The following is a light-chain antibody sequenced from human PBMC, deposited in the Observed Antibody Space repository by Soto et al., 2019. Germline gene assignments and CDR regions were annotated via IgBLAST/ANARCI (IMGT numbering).Light chain of an antibody. CDR2: EVS. CDR3: SSYAGSNNYV. J-gene: IGLJ1*01. Sequence: QSALTQPPSASGSPGQSVTISCTGTSSDVGGYKYVSWYQQYPGKAPKLMIYEVSKRPSGVPDRFSGSKSGDTASLTVSGLQAEDEADYYCSSYAGSNNYVLGTGTKVT. CDR1: SSDVGGYKY. V-gene: IGLV2-8*01.